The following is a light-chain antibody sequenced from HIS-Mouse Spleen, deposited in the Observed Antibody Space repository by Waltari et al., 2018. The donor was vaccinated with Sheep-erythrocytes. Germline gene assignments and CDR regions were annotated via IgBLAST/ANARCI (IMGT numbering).Light chain of an antibody. CDR3: CSYAGSYNHV. V-gene: IGLV2-11*01. Sequence: QSALTQPPSVSGSPGQSVTISCTGTRSDVCRYNYFSWYQQHPGKAPKLMIYDVSKRPSGVPDRFSGSKSGNTASLTISGLQAEDEADYYCCSYAGSYNHVFATGTKVTVL. CDR2: DVS. J-gene: IGLJ1*01. CDR1: RSDVCRYNY.